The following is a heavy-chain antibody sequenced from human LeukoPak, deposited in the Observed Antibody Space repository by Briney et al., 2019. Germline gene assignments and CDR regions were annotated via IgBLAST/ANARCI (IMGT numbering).Heavy chain of an antibody. CDR1: VDSISNYY. D-gene: IGHD3-10*01. Sequence: SETLSLTCTFSVDSISNYYWSWIRQPPAKGLEWVGYIYYIGGTNYSPSLKGRVTISVDTSKNQFSLRLDPFAPSGPGVCYCGATNSSTSLKSRVTISVDPSTHQFSLRITSVTAADTAVYYCARDSLELDSGWWDDTFDMWSKGTMVTVSS. J-gene: IGHJ3*02. CDR3: GATNSSTSLKSRVTISVDPSTHQFSLRITSVTAADTAVYYCARDSLELDSGWWDDTFDM. CDR2: IYYIGGT. V-gene: IGHV4-59*01.